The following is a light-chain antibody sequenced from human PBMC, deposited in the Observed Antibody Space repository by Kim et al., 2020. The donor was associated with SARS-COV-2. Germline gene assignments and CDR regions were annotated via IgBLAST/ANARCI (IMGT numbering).Light chain of an antibody. Sequence: QQKPGKAPKNLIYAASSLESGVPSKFSGSGFGTEFTLTINSLQPEDFAIYYCQQYNTYPFTFGQGTKLEI. J-gene: IGKJ2*01. CDR3: QQYNTYPFT. V-gene: IGKV1-16*02. CDR2: AAS.